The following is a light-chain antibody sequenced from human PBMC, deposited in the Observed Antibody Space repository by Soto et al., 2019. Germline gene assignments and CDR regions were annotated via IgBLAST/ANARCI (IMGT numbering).Light chain of an antibody. CDR1: QSVSRY. CDR3: LQYGSSPYT. J-gene: IGKJ2*01. CDR2: GAS. Sequence: EIVLTQSPGILSLSPGERATLSCRASQSVSRYLIWFQQKPGQAPRLLIYGASSRATGIPDRCSGSGSGTYFTLTISSLEPGDLAGFYCLQYGSSPYTFGQGTKLEIK. V-gene: IGKV3-20*01.